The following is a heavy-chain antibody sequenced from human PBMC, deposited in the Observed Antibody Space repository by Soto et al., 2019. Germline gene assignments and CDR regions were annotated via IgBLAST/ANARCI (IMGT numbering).Heavy chain of an antibody. CDR1: GGTFSSYA. J-gene: IGHJ6*02. D-gene: IGHD6-13*01. Sequence: VASVKVSCKASGGTFSSYAISWVRQAPGQGLEWMGGIIPIFGTANYAQKFQGRVTITADESTSTAYMELSSLRSEDTAVYYCARVRYSSSYKNYYYYGMDVWGQGTTVTVSS. V-gene: IGHV1-69*13. CDR2: IIPIFGTA. CDR3: ARVRYSSSYKNYYYYGMDV.